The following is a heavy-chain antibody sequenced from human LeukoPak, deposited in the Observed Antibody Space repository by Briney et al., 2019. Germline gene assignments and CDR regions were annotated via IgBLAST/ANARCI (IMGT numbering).Heavy chain of an antibody. V-gene: IGHV1-2*02. CDR1: GYTFTSYY. Sequence: ASVKVSCKASGYTFTSYYMHWVRQAPGQGLEWMGWINPNSGGTNYAQKFQGRVTMTRDTSISTAYMELSRLRSDDTAVYYCARGSLSRYYYGSGSYNYWGQGTLVTVSS. J-gene: IGHJ4*02. D-gene: IGHD3-10*01. CDR2: INPNSGGT. CDR3: ARGSLSRYYYGSGSYNY.